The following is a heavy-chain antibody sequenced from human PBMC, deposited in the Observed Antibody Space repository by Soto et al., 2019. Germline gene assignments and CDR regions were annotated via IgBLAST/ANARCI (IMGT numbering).Heavy chain of an antibody. CDR1: FTGYY. CDR3: AGDPDSHYNDSHASSYP. Sequence: FTGYYMHWVRQAPGQGLEWMGWINPNSGGTNYAQKFQGRVTISADKFTGTAYMELTGLRSDDTAVYYCAGDPDSHYNDSHASSYPWGQGTLVTVSS. D-gene: IGHD4-4*01. J-gene: IGHJ5*02. V-gene: IGHV1-2*02. CDR2: INPNSGGT.